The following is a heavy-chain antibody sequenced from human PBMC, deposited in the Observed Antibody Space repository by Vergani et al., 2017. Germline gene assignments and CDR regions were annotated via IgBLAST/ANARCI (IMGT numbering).Heavy chain of an antibody. D-gene: IGHD6-19*01. CDR3: ASDTHSGQRADR. CDR1: FDSIRNLY. J-gene: IGHJ5*02. Sequence: QVQLQESGPGLVKSSETLSLTCSVSFDSIRNLYCNWIRQPPGKGLEWIGYIHYSENTNYNPSLKTRVTISVDTSKNQFALTLTSVTAADTAVYYCASDTHSGQRADRWGQGILVTVTS. V-gene: IGHV4-59*11. CDR2: IHYSENT.